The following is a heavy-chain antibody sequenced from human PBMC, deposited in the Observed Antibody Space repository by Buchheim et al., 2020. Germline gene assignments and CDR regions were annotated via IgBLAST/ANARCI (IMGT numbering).Heavy chain of an antibody. CDR1: GFTFSDYY. CDR3: ARDIRGSGWSYNWFDP. CDR2: ISSSSSYT. V-gene: IGHV3-11*06. J-gene: IGHJ5*02. Sequence: QVQLVESGGGLVKPGGSLRLSCAASGFTFSDYYMSWIRQAPGKGLDWVSYISSSSSYTNYADSVKARFTISRTNPTNTLNLQMNSLRAEDTAVYYCARDIRGSGWSYNWFDPWGQGTL. D-gene: IGHD6-19*01.